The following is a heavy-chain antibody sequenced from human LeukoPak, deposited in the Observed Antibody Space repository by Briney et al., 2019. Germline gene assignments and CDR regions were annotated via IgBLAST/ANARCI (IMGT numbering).Heavy chain of an antibody. CDR3: ARGLPHRRYYDSSGYYSYYFDY. CDR2: ISGYNGNT. D-gene: IGHD3-22*01. CDR1: GGTFSSYA. Sequence: GASVKVSCKASGGTFSSYAISWVRQAPGQGLEWMGWISGYNGNTRYAQKFQGRVTMTTDTSTSTAYMELRSLRSDDTAVYYCARGLPHRRYYDSSGYYSYYFDYWGQGTLVTVSS. J-gene: IGHJ4*02. V-gene: IGHV1-18*01.